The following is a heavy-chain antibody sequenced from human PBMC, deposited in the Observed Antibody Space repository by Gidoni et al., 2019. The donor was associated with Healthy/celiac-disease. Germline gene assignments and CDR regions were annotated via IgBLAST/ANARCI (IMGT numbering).Heavy chain of an antibody. CDR3: ARAPYGSGRYLDY. V-gene: IGHV3-7*03. CDR1: GFTFSSYW. Sequence: EVQLVESGGGLVQPGVSLRLSCAASGFTFSSYWMSWVRQATGKGLEWVANIKQYGSEKYYVDSVKGRFTISRDNAKNSLYLQMNSLRAEDKAVYYCARAPYGSGRYLDYWGQGTLVTVSS. J-gene: IGHJ4*02. CDR2: IKQYGSEK. D-gene: IGHD3-10*01.